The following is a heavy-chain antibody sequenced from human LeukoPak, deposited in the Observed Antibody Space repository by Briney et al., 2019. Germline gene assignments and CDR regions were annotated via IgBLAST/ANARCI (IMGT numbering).Heavy chain of an antibody. CDR3: ARAYDSGCNY. CDR1: GYTFTSYA. V-gene: IGHV1-3*01. J-gene: IGHJ4*02. D-gene: IGHD6-19*01. Sequence: ASAKVSCKASGYTFTSYAIHWVRQAPGQRLEWMGLINAANGNTRYSQTFQDRVTITRDTSASTAYMELSSLRSEDTAVYYCARAYDSGCNYWGQGTLVTVSS. CDR2: INAANGNT.